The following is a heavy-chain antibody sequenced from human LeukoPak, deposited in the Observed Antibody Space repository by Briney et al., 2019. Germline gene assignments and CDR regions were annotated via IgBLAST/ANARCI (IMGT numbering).Heavy chain of an antibody. D-gene: IGHD2-2*01. CDR1: GFIFNNYA. CDR2: ISWNSGSI. CDR3: AKDRRYCSSTSCWKAFDI. J-gene: IGHJ3*02. Sequence: GRSLRLSCAGSGFIFNNYAMHWVRQPPGKGLEWVSGISWNSGSIDYADSVKGRFTISRDNAKNSLYLQMNSLRAEDTALYYCAKDRRYCSSTSCWKAFDIWGQGTMVTVSS. V-gene: IGHV3-9*01.